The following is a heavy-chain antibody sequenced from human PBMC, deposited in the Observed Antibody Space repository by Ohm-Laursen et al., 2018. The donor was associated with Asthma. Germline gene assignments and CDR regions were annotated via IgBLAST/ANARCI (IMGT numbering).Heavy chain of an antibody. J-gene: IGHJ6*02. D-gene: IGHD3-9*01. Sequence: SLRLSCAASGFSFSSYAMHWVRQAPGMGLEWVAVISYGGSKKFYADSVKGRFTISRDNSKNTLYLQMNSLRAEDTAVYYCAKDLNGFDWLLSRSSGMDVWGRGTTVTVPS. V-gene: IGHV3-30*18. CDR3: AKDLNGFDWLLSRSSGMDV. CDR2: ISYGGSKK. CDR1: GFSFSSYA.